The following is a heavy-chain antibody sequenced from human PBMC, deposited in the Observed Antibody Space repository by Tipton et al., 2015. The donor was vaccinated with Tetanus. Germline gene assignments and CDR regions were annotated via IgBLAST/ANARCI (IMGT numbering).Heavy chain of an antibody. D-gene: IGHD6-13*01. J-gene: IGHJ6*02. V-gene: IGHV4-61*01. CDR2: IYYSGST. Sequence: GLVKPSETLSLTCTVSGGSVSSGSYYWSWIRQPPGKGLEWIGYIYYSGSTNYNPSLKSRVTISVDTSKNQFSLKLSSVTAADTAVYYCARDRWSYSSSWYGMDVWGQGTTVTVSS. CDR1: GGSVSSGSYY. CDR3: ARDRWSYSSSWYGMDV.